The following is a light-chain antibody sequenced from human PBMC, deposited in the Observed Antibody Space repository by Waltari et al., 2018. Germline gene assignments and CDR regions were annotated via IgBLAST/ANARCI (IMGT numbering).Light chain of an antibody. V-gene: IGKV3-20*01. CDR2: GAS. J-gene: IGKJ1*01. CDR3: QQYGSSPQT. Sequence: EIVLTQSPGTLSLSPGERATTSCRASQSVSSSYLAWYQQKPCQAPRLLIYGASSRATGIPDRFSGSGSGTDFTLTISRLEPEDFAVYYCQQYGSSPQTFGQGTKVEIK. CDR1: QSVSSSY.